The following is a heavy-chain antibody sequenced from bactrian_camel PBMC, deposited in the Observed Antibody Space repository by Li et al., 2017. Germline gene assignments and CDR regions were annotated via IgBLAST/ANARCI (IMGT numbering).Heavy chain of an antibody. CDR2: IDSRGRPT. D-gene: IGHD1*01. CDR3: AVDPSRTECFDRGYWPFTY. CDR1: GYTRDNYC. V-gene: IGHV3S65*01. J-gene: IGHJ4*01. Sequence: QLVESGGGSVQPGGSLRLSCVASGYTRDNYCMAWFRQVPGKSREAIATIDSRGRPTSYIDSVKGRFTISRDNDKNTVYLQMNSLKREDTAKYYCAVDPSRTECFDRGYWPFTYWGRGTQVTVS.